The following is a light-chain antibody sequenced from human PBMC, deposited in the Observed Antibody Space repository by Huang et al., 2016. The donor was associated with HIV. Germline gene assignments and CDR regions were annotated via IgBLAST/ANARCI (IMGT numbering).Light chain of an antibody. CDR3: QRYDTAPRA. J-gene: IGKJ1*01. CDR1: QEIGNF. V-gene: IGKV1-27*01. CDR2: SAS. Sequence: DIQMTQSPPSLSASQGVRVTLTCRASQEIGNFLAWFQQKPGGAPKLLIFSASTLHLGVPSRFTGRGSGTEFTLTITNLQPEDVATYYCQRYDTAPRAFGPGTKVDI.